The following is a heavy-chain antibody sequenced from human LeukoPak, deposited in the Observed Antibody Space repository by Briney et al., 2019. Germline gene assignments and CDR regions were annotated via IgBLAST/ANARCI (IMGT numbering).Heavy chain of an antibody. CDR2: IYYSGST. D-gene: IGHD1-7*01. J-gene: IGHJ5*02. CDR1: GASFSGHY. CDR3: ARQPNWNYLWFDP. Sequence: SETLSLTCTVSGASFSGHYWSWIRQPPGKGLEWIGYIYYSGSTNYNPSLKSRVTISVDTSKNQCSLKLSSVTAADTAMYYCARQPNWNYLWFDPWGQGTLVTVSS. V-gene: IGHV4-59*11.